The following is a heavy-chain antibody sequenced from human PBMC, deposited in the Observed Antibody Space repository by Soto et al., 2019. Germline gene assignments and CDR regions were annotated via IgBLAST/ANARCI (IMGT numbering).Heavy chain of an antibody. Sequence: GGSLRLSCAASGFAFNDFAMNWVRQAPGKGPEWLSTISGSGDKTFHSDSVKGRFNISRDNSNNKMFLQMNSLRAEDTAIYYCAKGASHAPFEKWGRGNLVTVSS. CDR2: ISGSGDKT. CDR3: AKGASHAPFEK. CDR1: GFAFNDFA. J-gene: IGHJ4*02. V-gene: IGHV3-23*01.